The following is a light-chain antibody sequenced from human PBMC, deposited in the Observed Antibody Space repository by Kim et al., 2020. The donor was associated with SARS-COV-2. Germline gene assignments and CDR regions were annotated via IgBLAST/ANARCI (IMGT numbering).Light chain of an antibody. J-gene: IGLJ1*01. Sequence: QRVTFSCTGSSSNIGAGFDVHWYQHLPGTAPKLLIYGNTNRPSGVPDRFSGSKSGTSASLAITGLQAEDEADYYCQSYDNSLSSYVFGTGTKVTVL. CDR2: GNT. CDR3: QSYDNSLSSYV. CDR1: SSNIGAGFD. V-gene: IGLV1-40*01.